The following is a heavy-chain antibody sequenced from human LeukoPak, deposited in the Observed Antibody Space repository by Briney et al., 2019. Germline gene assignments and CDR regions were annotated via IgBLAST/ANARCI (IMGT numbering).Heavy chain of an antibody. CDR1: GFTFSSNA. CDR2: ITGDTGRT. Sequence: GGSLRLSCAASGFTFSSNAMTWVCQGPGKGLEWVSVITGDTGRTHYAESVKGRFTISRDNSKNTLSLQMNSLRVEDTAVYYCAKDAVAPGSGGDYFDYWGQGTLVTVSS. D-gene: IGHD3-10*01. CDR3: AKDAVAPGSGGDYFDY. V-gene: IGHV3-23*01. J-gene: IGHJ4*02.